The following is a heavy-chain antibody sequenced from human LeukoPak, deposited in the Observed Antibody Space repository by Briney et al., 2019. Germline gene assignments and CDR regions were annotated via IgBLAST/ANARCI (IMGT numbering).Heavy chain of an antibody. D-gene: IGHD3-22*01. V-gene: IGHV1-46*01. CDR1: GYTFTSYY. Sequence: ASVKVSCNASGYTFTSYYIHWVRQAPGQGLEWMGIINPSGGSTSYAQKLQGRVTMTRDTSTSTVYMELRSLRSEDTAVYYCARDADDSSGYSNFDYWGQGTLVTVSS. CDR2: INPSGGST. CDR3: ARDADDSSGYSNFDY. J-gene: IGHJ4*02.